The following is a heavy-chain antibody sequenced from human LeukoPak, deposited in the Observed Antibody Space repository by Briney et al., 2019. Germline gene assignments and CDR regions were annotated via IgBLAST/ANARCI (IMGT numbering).Heavy chain of an antibody. D-gene: IGHD4-23*01. V-gene: IGHV3-30*04. CDR2: ISYDGSNK. CDR3: AKDHPSGGNTRSGYYYYGMDV. CDR1: GFTFSSYA. Sequence: GGSLRLSCAASGFTFSSYAMHWVRQAPGKGLEWVAVISYDGSNKYYADSVKGRFTISRDNSKNTLYLQMNSLRAEDTAVYYCAKDHPSGGNTRSGYYYYGMDVWGQGTTVTVSS. J-gene: IGHJ6*02.